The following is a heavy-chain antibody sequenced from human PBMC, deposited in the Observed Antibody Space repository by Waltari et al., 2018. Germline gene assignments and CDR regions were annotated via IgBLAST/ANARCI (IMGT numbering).Heavy chain of an antibody. D-gene: IGHD1-1*01. CDR3: VGWNDPINS. J-gene: IGHJ4*02. Sequence: EAQLVQSGGGLVQPRWSLTLSCAASGVPFSRFWLTWIRQGPGKGLQRVAHIGPDGSDKYYVDSVNGRFTISRDNAENSLLLQMRSLRVEDTALYYCVGWNDPINSWGQGTLVAVSS. CDR2: IGPDGSDK. V-gene: IGHV3-7*01. CDR1: GVPFSRFW.